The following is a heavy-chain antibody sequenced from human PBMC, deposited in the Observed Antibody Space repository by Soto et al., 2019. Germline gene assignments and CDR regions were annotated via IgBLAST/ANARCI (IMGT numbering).Heavy chain of an antibody. CDR3: ARPPGSSSWYYYYGMDV. CDR1: VGTFSSYA. CDR2: IIPIFGTA. V-gene: IGHV1-69*13. D-gene: IGHD6-13*01. Sequence: AAVKVSCKASVGTFSSYAISWVRQAPGQGLEWMGGIIPIFGTANYAQKFQGRVTITADESTSTAYMELSSLRSEDTAVYYCARPPGSSSWYYYYGMDVWGQGTTVTVSS. J-gene: IGHJ6*02.